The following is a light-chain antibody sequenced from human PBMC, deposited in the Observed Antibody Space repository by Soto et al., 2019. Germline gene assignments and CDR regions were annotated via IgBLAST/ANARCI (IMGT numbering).Light chain of an antibody. CDR3: QQYNSYLWA. Sequence: DIQMTQSPSTLSGSVGDRVTITCRASQTISSWLAWYQQKPGKAPKLLIYKASTLKSGVPSRFSGSGSGTEFTLTISSPQPDDFATYYCQQYNSYLWAFGQGTKWIS. CDR1: QTISSW. V-gene: IGKV1-5*03. CDR2: KAS. J-gene: IGKJ1*01.